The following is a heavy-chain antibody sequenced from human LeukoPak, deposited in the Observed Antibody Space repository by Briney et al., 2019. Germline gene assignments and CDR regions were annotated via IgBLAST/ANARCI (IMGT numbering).Heavy chain of an antibody. CDR1: GFTFSSYW. CDR2: IRCDGSNK. Sequence: GGSLRLSCAASGFTFSSYWMNWVRQAPGKGLEWVAFIRCDGSNKYYADSVKGRFTISRDNSKNTLYLQMNSLRAEDTAVYYCAKDGGSSPGDIWGQGTMVTVSS. J-gene: IGHJ3*02. D-gene: IGHD2-2*01. V-gene: IGHV3-30*02. CDR3: AKDGGSSPGDI.